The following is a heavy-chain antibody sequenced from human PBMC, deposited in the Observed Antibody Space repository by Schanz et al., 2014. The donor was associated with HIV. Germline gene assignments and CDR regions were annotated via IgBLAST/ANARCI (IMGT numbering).Heavy chain of an antibody. V-gene: IGHV1-18*01. CDR1: GYTFTLYG. D-gene: IGHD1-26*01. J-gene: IGHJ4*02. CDR3: AKALGGSPEDY. Sequence: QVQLVQSGTEVKRPGASVKVSCEASGYTFTLYGISWIRQAPGQGLEWMGWISGYNGNTEYAQKFQGRLTMTTDTSTTTAYMDLRSLTSDDTAVYFCAKALGGSPEDYWGQGTLVTVSS. CDR2: ISGYNGNT.